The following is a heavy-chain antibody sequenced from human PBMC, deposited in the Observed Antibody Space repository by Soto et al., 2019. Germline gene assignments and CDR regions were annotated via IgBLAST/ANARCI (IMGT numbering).Heavy chain of an antibody. D-gene: IGHD3-10*01. CDR3: ARHLHNRYYGSGSYSGFDY. CDR1: GYSFTSYW. J-gene: IGHJ4*02. CDR2: IYPGDSDT. Sequence: PGESLKISCKGSGYSFTSYWIGWVRQMPGKGLEWMGIIYPGDSDTRYSPSFQGQVTISADKSISTAYLQWSSLKASDTAMYYCARHLHNRYYGSGSYSGFDYWGQGTLVTVSS. V-gene: IGHV5-51*01.